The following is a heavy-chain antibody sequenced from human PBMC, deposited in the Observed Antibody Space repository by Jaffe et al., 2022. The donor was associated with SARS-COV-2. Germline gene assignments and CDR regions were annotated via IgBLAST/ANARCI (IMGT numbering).Heavy chain of an antibody. D-gene: IGHD3-10*01. CDR2: IHSSGRT. J-gene: IGHJ4*02. CDR3: ARESDDSASGIGSFDY. Sequence: QVQLQESGPGLVKPSQTLSLICTVSGGSISSGDYYWNWIRQHPGKGLEWIAYIHSSGRTSYNPPLRSRVTISLDTSKNQLSLMLSSVSAADTAVYYCARESDDSASGIGSFDYWGQGTRVTVAS. CDR1: GGSISSGDYY. V-gene: IGHV4-31*03.